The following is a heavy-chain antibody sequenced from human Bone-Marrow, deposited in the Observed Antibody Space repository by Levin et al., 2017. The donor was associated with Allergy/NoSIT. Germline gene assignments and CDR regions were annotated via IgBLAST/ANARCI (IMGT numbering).Heavy chain of an antibody. D-gene: IGHD2-15*01. CDR3: ARDGPIIVVPGASELGGWGAIDH. CDR1: GFTFDVYG. J-gene: IGHJ4*02. Sequence: GESLKISCAASGFTFDVYGMHWVRQAPGKGLEWVASISSDGAIKYHADSVKGRFTISRDNSKNTLYVQMNSLRDEDTAVYFCARDGPIIVVPGASELGGWGAIDHWGQGTLVTVSS. V-gene: IGHV3-30*03. CDR2: ISSDGAIK.